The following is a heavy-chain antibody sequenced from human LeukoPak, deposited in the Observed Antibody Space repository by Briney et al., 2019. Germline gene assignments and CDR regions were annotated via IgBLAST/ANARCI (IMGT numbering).Heavy chain of an antibody. CDR3: ARELGGWYYYYGMDV. J-gene: IGHJ6*02. D-gene: IGHD1-26*01. CDR2: ISAYNGNT. CDR1: GYTFTSYG. V-gene: IGHV1-18*01. Sequence: GASVKVSCKASGYTFTSYGISWVRQAPGQGLDWMGWISAYNGNTNYAQKLQGRVTMTTDTSTSTAYMELRSLRSDDTAVYYCARELGGWYYYYGMDVWGQGTTVTVSS.